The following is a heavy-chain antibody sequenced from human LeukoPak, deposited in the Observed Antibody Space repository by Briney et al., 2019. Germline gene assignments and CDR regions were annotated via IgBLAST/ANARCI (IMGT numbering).Heavy chain of an antibody. CDR1: GGSMSSTDHF. D-gene: IGHD3-10*01. Sequence: PSESVSLTCIVSGGSMSSTDHFWGWIRQPPGKGLEWIGSFYYTGTIFYSPSLESRGTISIDTSKNQFSLKIRSVTAADTAVYYCARQGVVPNKAGWYFDLWGRGALVTVSS. V-gene: IGHV4-39*01. CDR2: FYYTGTI. J-gene: IGHJ2*01. CDR3: ARQGVVPNKAGWYFDL.